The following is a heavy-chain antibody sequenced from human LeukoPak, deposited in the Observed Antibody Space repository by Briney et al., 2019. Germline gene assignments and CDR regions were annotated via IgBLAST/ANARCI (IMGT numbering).Heavy chain of an antibody. V-gene: IGHV3-7*03. D-gene: IGHD3-22*01. J-gene: IGHJ4*02. CDR3: ARAHSCGYFWAYYFDY. CDR1: GFTFNGYW. Sequence: GGSLRLSCAASGFTFNGYWMSWVRQAPGKGLEWVANIKQDGSDKYYVDSVKGRFTISRDNAKNSLYLQMNSLRAEDTAVYYCARAHSCGYFWAYYFDYWGQGTLVTVSS. CDR2: IKQDGSDK.